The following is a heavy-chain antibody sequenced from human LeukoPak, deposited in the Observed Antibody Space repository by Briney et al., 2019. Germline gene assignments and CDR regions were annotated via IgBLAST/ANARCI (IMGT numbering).Heavy chain of an antibody. Sequence: GGSLRLSCAASGFTFSSYAMSWVRQAPGKGLEWVSGISGSGDSTYHADPVKGRFTISRDTSKNTLFLQMNSLRAEDTAVYYCAKVNYYDFWSGYPTALDYWGQGTLVTVSS. J-gene: IGHJ4*02. CDR3: AKVNYYDFWSGYPTALDY. CDR1: GFTFSSYA. CDR2: ISGSGDST. V-gene: IGHV3-23*01. D-gene: IGHD3-3*01.